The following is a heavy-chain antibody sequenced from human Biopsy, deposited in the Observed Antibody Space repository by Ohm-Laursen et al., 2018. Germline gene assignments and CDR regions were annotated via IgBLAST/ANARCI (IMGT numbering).Heavy chain of an antibody. CDR1: GYAVNDYF. Sequence: ASVKVSCKGSGYAVNDYFLHWLRQGPGQGPGWMGWINTNSGGTDYAQKFQGRVTMTIDTSTSTVYLELRRLISDDTAVYYCARDIMNRIAGLVARSDVFDVWGQGTLVTVSS. CDR2: INTNSGGT. D-gene: IGHD3-16*01. V-gene: IGHV1-2*02. J-gene: IGHJ3*01. CDR3: ARDIMNRIAGLVARSDVFDV.